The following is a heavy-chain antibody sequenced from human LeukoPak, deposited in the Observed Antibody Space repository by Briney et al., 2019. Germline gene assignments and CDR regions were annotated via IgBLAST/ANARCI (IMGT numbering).Heavy chain of an antibody. CDR3: ARELDYCGGDCYYDY. V-gene: IGHV3-48*02. J-gene: IGHJ4*02. CDR1: GFTFSSYS. CDR2: VSSSSSTI. D-gene: IGHD2-21*02. Sequence: GGSLRLSCAAFGFTFSSYSMNWVRQAPGKGLEWVSYVSSSSSTIYYADSVKGRFTISRDNAKNSLYLQMNSLRNEDTAVYYCARELDYCGGDCYYDYWGQGTLVTVSS.